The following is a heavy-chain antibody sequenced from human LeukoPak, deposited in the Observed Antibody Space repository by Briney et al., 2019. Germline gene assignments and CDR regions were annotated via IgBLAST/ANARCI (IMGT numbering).Heavy chain of an antibody. CDR3: ARELYPLFDY. CDR2: IYYSGST. D-gene: IGHD2/OR15-2a*01. J-gene: IGHJ4*02. Sequence: SETLSLTCTVSGGSISSSSYYWGWIRQPPGKGLEWIGSIYYSGSTYYNPSLKSRVTMSVDTSKNQFSLKLSSVTAADTAVYYCARELYPLFDYWGQGTLVTVSS. CDR1: GGSISSSSYY. V-gene: IGHV4-39*07.